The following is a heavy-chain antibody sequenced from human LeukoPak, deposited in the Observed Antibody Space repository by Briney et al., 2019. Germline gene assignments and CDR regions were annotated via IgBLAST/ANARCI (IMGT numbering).Heavy chain of an antibody. V-gene: IGHV3-53*01. J-gene: IGHJ4*02. CDR1: GFTVSSNY. Sequence: GGSLRLSCAASGFTVSSNYMSWVRQAPGKGLEWVSVIYSAGDTYYADSVKGRFTISGDTSRNTVYLRMNSLRAEATAVYYCAKDGCSSTSCLYYAYWTQGTLVTVSS. CDR2: IYSAGDT. CDR3: AKDGCSSTSCLYYAY. D-gene: IGHD2-2*01.